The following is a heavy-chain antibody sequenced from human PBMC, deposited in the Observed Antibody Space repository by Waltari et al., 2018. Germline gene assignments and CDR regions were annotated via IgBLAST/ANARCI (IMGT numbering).Heavy chain of an antibody. CDR2: IWYDGIKK. J-gene: IGHJ6*02. Sequence: QVQLVESGGGVVQPGRSLRLSCAASGFTFSSYGMHWVRQAPGKGLEWVAVIWYDGIKKEYADSVKCQFTIARENSKNTLYMQRNSLRAEDTAVYYCARDNGYDYVWGSSIPGYYYYYGMDVWGQGTTVTVSS. CDR1: GFTFSSYG. V-gene: IGHV3-33*01. D-gene: IGHD3-16*01. CDR3: ARDNGYDYVWGSSIPGYYYYYGMDV.